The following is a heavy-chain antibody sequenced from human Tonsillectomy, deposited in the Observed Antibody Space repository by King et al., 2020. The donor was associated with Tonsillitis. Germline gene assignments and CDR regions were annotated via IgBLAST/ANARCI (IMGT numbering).Heavy chain of an antibody. J-gene: IGHJ4*02. CDR1: QYSFTNYW. Sequence: VQLVESGAEVKKPGESLKISCRGSQYSFTNYWIGWVRQMPGKGLEWMGIIFPADSDTTYSPSFRGHITISADKSISTAYLQWSSLKASDTAMYYCARGSFYHGYWIGDHENSEFYQAPLDHWGQGTLVTVSS. D-gene: IGHD3-3*01. V-gene: IGHV5-51*01. CDR2: IFPADSDT. CDR3: ARGSFYHGYWIGDHENSEFYQAPLDH.